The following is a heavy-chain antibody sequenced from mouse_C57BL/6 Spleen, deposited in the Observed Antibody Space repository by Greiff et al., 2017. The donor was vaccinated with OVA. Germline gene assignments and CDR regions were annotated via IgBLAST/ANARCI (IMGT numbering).Heavy chain of an antibody. CDR2: IDPETGGT. D-gene: IGHD1-1*01. J-gene: IGHJ1*03. CDR1: GYTFTDYE. Sequence: QVQLKQSGAELVRPGASVTLSCKASGYTFTDYEMHWVKQTPVHGLEWIGAIDPETGGTAYNQKFKGKAILTADKSSSTAYMELRSLTSEDSAVYYCTRELYGSSPYWYFDVWGTGTTVTVSS. CDR3: TRELYGSSPYWYFDV. V-gene: IGHV1-15*01.